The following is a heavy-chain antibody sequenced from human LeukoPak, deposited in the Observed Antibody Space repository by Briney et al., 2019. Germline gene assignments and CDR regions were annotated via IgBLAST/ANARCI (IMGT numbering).Heavy chain of an antibody. Sequence: ASVKVSCKASGYTFTGYYMHWVRQAPGQGLEWMGWINVGSGDTMYSQKFQDRVTLTRDTSANTVYMEVSSLRSEDTAVYYCAILADAWFGDFDYWGQGTLVTVSS. CDR3: AILADAWFGDFDY. CDR1: GYTFTGYY. CDR2: INVGSGDT. J-gene: IGHJ4*02. D-gene: IGHD3-10*01. V-gene: IGHV1/OR15-3*02.